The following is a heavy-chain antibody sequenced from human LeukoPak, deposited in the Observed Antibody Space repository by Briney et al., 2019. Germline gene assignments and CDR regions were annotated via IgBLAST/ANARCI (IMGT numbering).Heavy chain of an antibody. CDR2: IYPGDSDT. CDR3: ATQRGASGAVNWFDP. J-gene: IGHJ5*02. D-gene: IGHD3-10*01. Sequence: GESLKISCETSGYSFTTYWIGWVRQMPGTGLEWVGAIYPGDSDTIYSSSFQGQVTISADRSVRTAYLQWISLRASDSVMYYCATQRGASGAVNWFDPWGQGTLVTVSS. CDR1: GYSFTTYW. V-gene: IGHV5-51*01.